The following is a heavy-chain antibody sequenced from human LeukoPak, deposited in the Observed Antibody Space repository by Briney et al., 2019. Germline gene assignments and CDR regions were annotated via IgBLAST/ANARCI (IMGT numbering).Heavy chain of an antibody. D-gene: IGHD3-22*01. V-gene: IGHV4-34*01. CDR2: INHSGST. CDR3: AMNYYDSSGYRR. J-gene: IGHJ4*02. Sequence: SETLSLTCAVYGGSFSGYYWSWIRQPPGKGLEWIGEINHSGSTNYNPSLKSRVTISVDTSKNQFSLKLSSVTAADTAVYYCAMNYYDSSGYRRWGQGTLVTVSS. CDR1: GGSFSGYY.